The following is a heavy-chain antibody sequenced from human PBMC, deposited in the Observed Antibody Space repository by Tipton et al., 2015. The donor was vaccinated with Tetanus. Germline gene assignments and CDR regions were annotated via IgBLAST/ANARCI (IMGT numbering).Heavy chain of an antibody. CDR1: GGSISGSSYY. CDR3: ARANFDFSKKGPFDS. J-gene: IGHJ4*02. V-gene: IGHV4-39*01. Sequence: TLSLTCTVSGGSISGSSYYWGWIRQPPGKGLEWIGSIYYSGSSYYNPTLKSRVTISVDTSKNQFSLKLDSVTAADAAVYYCARANFDFSKKGPFDSWGQGILVIVSA. D-gene: IGHD3-3*01. CDR2: IYYSGSS.